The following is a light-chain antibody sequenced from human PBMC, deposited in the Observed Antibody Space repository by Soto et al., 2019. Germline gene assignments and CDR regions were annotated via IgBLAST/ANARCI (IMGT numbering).Light chain of an antibody. V-gene: IGKV3D-15*02. Sequence: EIVMTPSPAPLSVSPVERATLSCRASQSVSSNLAWYQQKPGQAPRLLIYDASNRATGIPARFSASGTGTDFTLTISDVQPEDFAVYYCQQYGNSPITFGQGTRLEIK. J-gene: IGKJ5*01. CDR1: QSVSSN. CDR2: DAS. CDR3: QQYGNSPIT.